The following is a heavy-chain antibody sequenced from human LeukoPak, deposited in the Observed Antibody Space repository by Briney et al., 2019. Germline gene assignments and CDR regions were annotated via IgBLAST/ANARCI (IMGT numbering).Heavy chain of an antibody. J-gene: IGHJ2*01. V-gene: IGHV3-21*01. D-gene: IGHD6-19*01. CDR2: ISSSSSYI. CDR1: GFTFSSYS. Sequence: PGGSLRLSCAASGFTFSSYSMNWVRQAPGKGLEWVSSISSSSSYIYYADSVKGRFTISRDNAKNSLYLQMNSLRAEDTAVYYCARDPQSSGWYTVYFDLWGRGTLVTVSS. CDR3: ARDPQSSGWYTVYFDL.